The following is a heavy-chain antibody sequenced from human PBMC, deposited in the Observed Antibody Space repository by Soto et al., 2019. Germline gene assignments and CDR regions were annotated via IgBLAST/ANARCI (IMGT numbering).Heavy chain of an antibody. CDR1: GFTFSSYS. CDR2: ISSSSSYI. J-gene: IGHJ4*02. Sequence: EVQLVESGGGLVKPGGSLRLSCAASGFTFSSYSMNWVRQAPGKGLEWVSSISSSSSYIYYADSVKGRFTISRDNAKNSLYLQMNSLRAEDTAVYYCARDPTAHYYDSSLYWGQGTLVTVSS. D-gene: IGHD3-22*01. V-gene: IGHV3-21*01. CDR3: ARDPTAHYYDSSLY.